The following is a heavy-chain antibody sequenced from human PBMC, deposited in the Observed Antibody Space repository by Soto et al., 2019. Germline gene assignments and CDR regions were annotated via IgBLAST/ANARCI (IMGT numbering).Heavy chain of an antibody. J-gene: IGHJ1*01. D-gene: IGHD3-22*01. CDR3: ARVELTMIVVPFWVR. CDR1: GYIFTSYG. Sequence: QVQLVQSGAEVRKPGASVQVSCKASGYIFTSYGISWVRQAPGQGLEWLGWINTDNGNTKYAQKFEGRVTMTRDRSTATDYMELMSLRSDDTAVYYCARVELTMIVVPFWVRWGQGTQVTVSS. CDR2: INTDNGNT. V-gene: IGHV1-18*04.